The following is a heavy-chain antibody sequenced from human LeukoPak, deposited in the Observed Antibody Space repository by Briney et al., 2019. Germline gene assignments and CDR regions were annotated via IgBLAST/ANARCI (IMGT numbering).Heavy chain of an antibody. J-gene: IGHJ4*02. CDR3: ARDLKVRGVYFDY. Sequence: GGSLRLSCAASGFTFSSYWMHWVRQAPGKGLVWVSRISGDGTTTDYADSVKGRFTISRDNAKNSLYLEMNSLRAEDTAVYYCARDLKVRGVYFDYWGQGTLVTVSS. V-gene: IGHV3-74*01. D-gene: IGHD3-10*01. CDR1: GFTFSSYW. CDR2: ISGDGTTT.